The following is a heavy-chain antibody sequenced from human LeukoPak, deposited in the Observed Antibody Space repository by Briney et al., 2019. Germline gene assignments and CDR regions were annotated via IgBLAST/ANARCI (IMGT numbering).Heavy chain of an antibody. CDR3: ARDNWNYGSSMDV. CDR1: GGSFSGYY. J-gene: IGHJ6*02. V-gene: IGHV4-59*01. Sequence: PSETLSLTCAVYGGSFSGYYWSWIRQPPGKGLEWIGYIYYSGSTNYNPSLKSRVTISVDTSKNQFSLKLSSVTAADTAVYYCARDNWNYGSSMDVWGQGTTVTVSS. D-gene: IGHD1-7*01. CDR2: IYYSGST.